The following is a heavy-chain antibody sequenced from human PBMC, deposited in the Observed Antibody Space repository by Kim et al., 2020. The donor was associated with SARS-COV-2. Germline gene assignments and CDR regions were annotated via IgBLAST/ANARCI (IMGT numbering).Heavy chain of an antibody. J-gene: IGHJ4*02. V-gene: IGHV1-18*01. Sequence: PQLQGRVTMTTDTATSTAYMELRSLRSDDTAEYYCARSYYYGSGYYFDYWGQGTLVTVSS. D-gene: IGHD3-10*01. CDR3: ARSYYYGSGYYFDY.